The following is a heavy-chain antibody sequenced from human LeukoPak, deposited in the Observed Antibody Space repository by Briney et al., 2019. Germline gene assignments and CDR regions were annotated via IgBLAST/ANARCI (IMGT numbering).Heavy chain of an antibody. CDR2: ISSSSSYI. J-gene: IGHJ4*02. V-gene: IGHV3-21*01. CDR1: GFTFSSYS. Sequence: GGSLRLSCAASGFTFSSYSMNWVRQAPGKGLEWVSSISSSSSYIYYADSVKGRFTISRDNAENSLYLQMNSLRAEDTAVYYCARVRSSGWFGDWGQGTLVTVSS. CDR3: ARVRSSGWFGD. D-gene: IGHD3-10*01.